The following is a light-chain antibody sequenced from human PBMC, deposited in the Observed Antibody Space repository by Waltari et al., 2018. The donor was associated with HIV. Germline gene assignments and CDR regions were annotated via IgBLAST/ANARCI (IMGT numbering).Light chain of an antibody. V-gene: IGKV1-12*01. J-gene: IGKJ4*01. CDR2: SAS. Sequence: DLQMPQSPSYMSALLGASVSINCRANQSIDSFLAWYQQTPGEAPKLLIYSASRLENGVASRFFAFGSATDFTLTITGLQTEDFATYYCQQAASFPHTFGGGTKVEL. CDR3: QQAASFPHT. CDR1: QSIDSF.